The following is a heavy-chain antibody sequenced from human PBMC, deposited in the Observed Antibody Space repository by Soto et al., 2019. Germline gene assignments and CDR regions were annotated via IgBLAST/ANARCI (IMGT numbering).Heavy chain of an antibody. D-gene: IGHD3-22*01. CDR2: INTDGSST. Sequence: EVQLVESGGGLVQPGGSLRLSCAASRFIFSGNWMHWVRQAPGKGQVWVSYINTDGSSTGYADSVKGRFTTSRDNAENTVFLQMHTLRAEDTAVYYCASMIGMAGGNRPHWGLGTLVTVSS. J-gene: IGHJ4*02. CDR3: ASMIGMAGGNRPH. V-gene: IGHV3-74*01. CDR1: RFIFSGNW.